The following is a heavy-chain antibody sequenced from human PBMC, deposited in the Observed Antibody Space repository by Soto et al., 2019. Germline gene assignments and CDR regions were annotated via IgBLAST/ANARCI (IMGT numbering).Heavy chain of an antibody. CDR1: RFIFRDYA. V-gene: IGHV3-23*01. CDR2: ISTGSVNT. D-gene: IGHD5-12*01. Sequence: RRLSCAASRFIFRDYAMSWVRQTPGKGLEWVSTISTGSVNTHYADSIEGRFTISRDDSKNTLYLQMNSLRAEDTALYYCARDVGGFNAMFDYWGQGTQVTV. J-gene: IGHJ4*02. CDR3: ARDVGGFNAMFDY.